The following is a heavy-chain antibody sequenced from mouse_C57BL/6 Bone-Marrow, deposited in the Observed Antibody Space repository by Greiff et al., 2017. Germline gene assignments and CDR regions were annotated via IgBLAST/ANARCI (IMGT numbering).Heavy chain of an antibody. Sequence: QVQLQQSGAELVRPGTSVKMSCKASGYTFTNYWIGWAKQRPGHGLEWIGDIYPGGGYTNYNEKFKGKATLTADKSSSTAYMQFSSLTSEDSAVYYCARGAMAPYDYGGQGTTLTVAT. D-gene: IGHD2-3*01. CDR1: GYTFTNYW. J-gene: IGHJ2*01. V-gene: IGHV1-63*01. CDR2: IYPGGGYT. CDR3: ARGAMAPYDY.